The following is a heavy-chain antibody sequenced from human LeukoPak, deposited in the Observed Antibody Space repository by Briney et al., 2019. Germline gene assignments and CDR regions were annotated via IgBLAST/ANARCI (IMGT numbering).Heavy chain of an antibody. J-gene: IGHJ2*01. CDR2: IYYSRST. Sequence: SETLSLTCTVSGGSISSYYWSWMRPPPAREGERIGDIYYSRSTNYDPSLKSQGTISVDTSKYQFSPELTSVTPADTGPDYSTSTNYNPSLKSRVTISVDSSKNQFSLKLSSVTAADAAVCYCASTVVAHDYSNPYWYFYLGGRGTLVTVSS. CDR3: TSTNYNPSLKSRVTISVDSSKNQFSLKLSSVTAADAAVCYCASTVVAHDYSNPYWYFYL. V-gene: IGHV4-59*01. D-gene: IGHD2-21*02. CDR1: GGSISSYY.